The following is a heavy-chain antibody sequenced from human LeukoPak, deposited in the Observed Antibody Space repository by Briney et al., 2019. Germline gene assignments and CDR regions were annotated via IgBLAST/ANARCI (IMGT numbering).Heavy chain of an antibody. CDR1: GGSISSGSYY. Sequence: SETLSLTCTVSGGSISSGSYYWGWIRQPPGKGLEWIGSIYHSGSTYYNPSLKSRVTISVDTSKNQFSLKLSSVTAADTAVYYCARDRPLGFQRGSFDYWGQGTLVTVSS. D-gene: IGHD7-27*01. CDR3: ARDRPLGFQRGSFDY. J-gene: IGHJ4*02. V-gene: IGHV4-39*07. CDR2: IYHSGST.